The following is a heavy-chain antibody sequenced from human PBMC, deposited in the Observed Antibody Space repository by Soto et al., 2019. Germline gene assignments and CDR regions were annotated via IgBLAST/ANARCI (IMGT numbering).Heavy chain of an antibody. J-gene: IGHJ4*02. CDR1: GFTVSSSNY. D-gene: IGHD5-12*01. Sequence: EVQLVESGGGLIQPGGSLRLSCVVSGFTVSSSNYMSWVRQAPGKGLEWVSVIYTGGSTYYAASVKGRFTISRANSKNTLYLQMNSLSAEDTAVYYCPGYGYWGQGTLVTFSS. CDR2: IYTGGST. V-gene: IGHV3-53*01. CDR3: PGYGY.